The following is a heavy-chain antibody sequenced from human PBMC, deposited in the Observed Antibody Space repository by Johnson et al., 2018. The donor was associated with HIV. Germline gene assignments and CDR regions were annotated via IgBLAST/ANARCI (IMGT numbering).Heavy chain of an antibody. Sequence: QVQLVESGGGVVQPGRSLRLSCASSGFTFSSYAMHWVRQAPGKGLKWVAVISYDGSNKYYADSVKGRFTISRDNSKNTLYLQMNSLRAEDTAVYYCARVRIGRENAFDVWGQGTMVTVSS. J-gene: IGHJ3*01. CDR1: GFTFSSYA. D-gene: IGHD1-26*01. V-gene: IGHV3-30-3*01. CDR3: ARVRIGRENAFDV. CDR2: ISYDGSNK.